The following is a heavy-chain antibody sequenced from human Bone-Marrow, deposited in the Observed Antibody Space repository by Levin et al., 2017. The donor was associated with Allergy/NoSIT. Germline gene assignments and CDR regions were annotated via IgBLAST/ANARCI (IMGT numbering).Heavy chain of an antibody. CDR1: RFTFSAFG. CDR3: AKCKSGFGITLFGVGLDP. Sequence: LSLTCAASRFTFSAFGMHWVRQAPGRGLEWVAVIWYDGSHKFYADSVKGRFTISRDNSKNTLYLQMNSLRAEDTAVYYCAKCKSGFGITLFGVGLDPWGLGTLVTVSS. V-gene: IGHV3-33*06. CDR2: IWYDGSHK. J-gene: IGHJ5*02. D-gene: IGHD3-3*01.